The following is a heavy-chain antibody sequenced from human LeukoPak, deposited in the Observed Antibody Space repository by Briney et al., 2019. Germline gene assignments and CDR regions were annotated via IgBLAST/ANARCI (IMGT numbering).Heavy chain of an antibody. Sequence: GGSLRLSCAASGFTFTDYYMSWIRQAPGKGLEWVSYISISGTTIYYADSVKGRFTISRDNAKNSLYLQMNSLRAEDTAVYYCARAGRLQYGDHVAFDCWGQGTLVTVSS. J-gene: IGHJ4*02. CDR2: ISISGTTI. D-gene: IGHD4-17*01. CDR1: GFTFTDYY. CDR3: ARAGRLQYGDHVAFDC. V-gene: IGHV3-11*01.